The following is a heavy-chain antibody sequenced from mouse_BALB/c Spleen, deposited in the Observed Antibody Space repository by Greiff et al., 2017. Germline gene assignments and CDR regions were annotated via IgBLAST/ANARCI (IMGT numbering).Heavy chain of an antibody. CDR3: ARRGYGYDGLYAMDY. Sequence: EVKLMESGGGLVKPGGSLKLSCAASGFTFSSYAMSWVRQSPEKRLEWVAEISSGGSYTYYPDTVTGRFTISRDNAKNTLYLEMSSLRSEDTAMYYCARRGYGYDGLYAMDYWGQGTSVTVSS. CDR2: ISSGGSYT. CDR1: GFTFSSYA. V-gene: IGHV5-9-4*01. J-gene: IGHJ4*01. D-gene: IGHD2-2*01.